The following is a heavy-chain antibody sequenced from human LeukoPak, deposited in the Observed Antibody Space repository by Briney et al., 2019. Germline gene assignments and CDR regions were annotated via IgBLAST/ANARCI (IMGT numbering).Heavy chain of an antibody. Sequence: GGSLRLSCAASGFTFSSYAMSWVRQAPGKGLEWVSAISGSGGSTYYADSVKGRFTISRDNAKNTVYLQMNSLRTEDTAVYYCARGLPNYYGMDVWGQGTTVTVSS. V-gene: IGHV3-23*01. CDR3: ARGLPNYYGMDV. CDR2: ISGSGGST. J-gene: IGHJ6*02. CDR1: GFTFSSYA.